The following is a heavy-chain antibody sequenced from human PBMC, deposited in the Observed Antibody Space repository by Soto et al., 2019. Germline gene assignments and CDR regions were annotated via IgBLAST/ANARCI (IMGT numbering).Heavy chain of an antibody. V-gene: IGHV1-69*01. CDR1: GGTFSSYA. CDR3: SRYKTTVNNYYYYGMDV. Sequence: QVQLVQSGAEVKKPGSSVKVSCKASGGTFSSYAISWVRQAPGQGLEWMGGIIPIFGTANYAQKFQGRVTITADESRKTAYMELSNLRSEDRAVYYCSRYKTTVNNYYYYGMDVWGQGTTVTVSS. CDR2: IIPIFGTA. J-gene: IGHJ6*02. D-gene: IGHD4-17*01.